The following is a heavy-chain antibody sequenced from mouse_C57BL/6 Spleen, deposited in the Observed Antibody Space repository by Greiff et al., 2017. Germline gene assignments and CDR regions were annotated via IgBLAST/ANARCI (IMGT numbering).Heavy chain of an antibody. CDR3: TRADQAMDY. CDR1: GYTFTDYE. V-gene: IGHV1-15*01. J-gene: IGHJ4*01. Sequence: VKLQQSGAELVRPGASVTLSCKASGYTFTDYEMHWVKQTPVHGLEWIGAIDPETGGTAYNQKFKGKAILTADKSSSTAYMELRSLTSEDSAVYDCTRADQAMDYWGQGTAVTVAS. CDR2: IDPETGGT.